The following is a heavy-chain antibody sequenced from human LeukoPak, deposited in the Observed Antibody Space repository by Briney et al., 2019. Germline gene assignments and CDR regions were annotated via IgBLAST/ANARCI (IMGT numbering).Heavy chain of an antibody. Sequence: ASVKVSCKVSGYRLTELSMHWVRQAPGKGLEWMGSFDPENGETLYAQEFQGRVTLTEDTSADTAYLELSSLRSEDTALYYCTRSAVVLPYYFDYWGLGTLVTVSS. V-gene: IGHV1-24*01. CDR2: FDPENGET. J-gene: IGHJ4*02. D-gene: IGHD2-2*01. CDR1: GYRLTELS. CDR3: TRSAVVLPYYFDY.